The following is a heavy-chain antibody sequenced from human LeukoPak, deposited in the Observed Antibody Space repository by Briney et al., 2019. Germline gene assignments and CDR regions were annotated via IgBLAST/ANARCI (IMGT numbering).Heavy chain of an antibody. CDR1: GFTFDDYG. V-gene: IGHV3-9*01. Sequence: GGSLRLSCEASGFTFDDYGMHWVRQAPGKGLEWVSTISWNSASVGYVDSVKGRFTISRDNAEKTLYLQMNSLRPEDTALYYCAKDYGYSSSWYDYWGQGTLVTVSS. CDR3: AKDYGYSSSWYDY. J-gene: IGHJ4*02. D-gene: IGHD6-13*01. CDR2: ISWNSASV.